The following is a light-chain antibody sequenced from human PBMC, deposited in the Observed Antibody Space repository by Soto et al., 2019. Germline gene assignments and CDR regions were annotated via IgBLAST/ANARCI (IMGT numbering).Light chain of an antibody. CDR2: NNN. V-gene: IGLV1-40*01. J-gene: IGLJ1*01. CDR1: SSNIGAGYD. CDR3: TSYTRDTALV. Sequence: QSVLTQPPSVSGAPGQRVTISCTGSSSNIGAGYDVHWYQQLPGTAPKLLIYNNNNRPSGVPDRFSGSKSGTSASLAITGLQAEDEADYYCTSYTRDTALVFGTGTKVTVL.